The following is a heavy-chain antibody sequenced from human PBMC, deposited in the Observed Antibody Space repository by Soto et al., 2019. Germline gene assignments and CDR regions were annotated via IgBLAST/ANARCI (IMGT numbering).Heavy chain of an antibody. J-gene: IGHJ6*02. D-gene: IGHD6-19*01. CDR1: GYTFTTYG. CDR2: INGYNGNT. Sequence: QVQLEQSGAEVKKPGDSMKVSCKASGYTFTTYGISWVRQAPGQGLEGMGWINGYNGNTDYPQMLQGRVTMTTDTSTSTAYMALRSLRSDDTAVYYCAREGSAPYYYYGMDVWGQGTTVTVSS. V-gene: IGHV1-18*01. CDR3: AREGSAPYYYYGMDV.